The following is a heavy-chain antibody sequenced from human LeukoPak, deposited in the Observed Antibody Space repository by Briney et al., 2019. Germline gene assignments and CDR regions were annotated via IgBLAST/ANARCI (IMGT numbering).Heavy chain of an antibody. D-gene: IGHD3-10*01. V-gene: IGHV4-59*01. CDR2: IYYSGST. CDR3: ARGSSMARGDIDY. J-gene: IGHJ4*02. Sequence: SETLSLTCTVSGGSISSYYWRWIRQPPGKGLEWIGYIYYSGSTNYNPSLKSRVTISVDTSKNQFSLKLSSVTAADTAVYYCARGSSMARGDIDYWGQGTLVTVSS. CDR1: GGSISSYY.